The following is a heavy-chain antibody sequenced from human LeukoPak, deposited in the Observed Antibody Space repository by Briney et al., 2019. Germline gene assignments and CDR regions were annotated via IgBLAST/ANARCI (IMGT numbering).Heavy chain of an antibody. V-gene: IGHV3-9*01. J-gene: IGHJ4*02. D-gene: IGHD3-10*02. CDR1: GFTFDDYA. CDR3: AKDAVLFGEYGDYFDY. Sequence: GGSLRLSCAASGFTFDDYAMHWVRQAPGKGLEWVSGISWNSGSIGYADSVKGRFTISRDNAKNSLYLQMNSLRAEDTALYYCAKDAVLFGEYGDYFDYWGQGTLVTVSS. CDR2: ISWNSGSI.